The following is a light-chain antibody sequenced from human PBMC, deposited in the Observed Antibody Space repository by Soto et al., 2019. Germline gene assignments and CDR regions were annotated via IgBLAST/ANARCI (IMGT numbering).Light chain of an antibody. Sequence: QSALTQPASVSGSPGQSITISCTGTSSDVGGYNYVSWYQQHPGKAPKLMISDVSNRPSGVSNRFSGSKSGNTASLTISGLQAEDEADYYCSSYTSSSTLEVVLGGGTKLTVL. CDR3: SSYTSSSTLEVV. CDR2: DVS. CDR1: SSDVGGYNY. V-gene: IGLV2-14*01. J-gene: IGLJ2*01.